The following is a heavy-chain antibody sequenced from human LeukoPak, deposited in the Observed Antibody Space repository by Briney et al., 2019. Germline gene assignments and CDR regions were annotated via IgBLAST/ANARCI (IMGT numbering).Heavy chain of an antibody. CDR3: AREGGNGWYSGWFDP. CDR2: IKKDGGEK. D-gene: IGHD6-19*01. V-gene: IGHV3-7*01. J-gene: IGHJ5*02. CDR1: GFTFSSYW. Sequence: GGSLRLSCAASGFTFSSYWMSWVRQAPGKGLEWVANIKKDGGEKKYVDSVKGRFTISRDNAENLLYLEMNSLRAEDTAVYYCAREGGNGWYSGWFDPWGQGILVTVSS.